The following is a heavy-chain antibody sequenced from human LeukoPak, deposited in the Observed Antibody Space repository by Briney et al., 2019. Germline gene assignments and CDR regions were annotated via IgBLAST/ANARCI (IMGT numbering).Heavy chain of an antibody. Sequence: GGSLRLSCAASEFTFSSYSMNWVRQAPGKGLEWVSSISSSSSYIYYADSVKGRFTISRDNAKNSLYLQMNSLRAEDTAVYYCAKGTTREVYRNWFDPWGQGTLVTVSS. D-gene: IGHD4-23*01. CDR3: AKGTTREVYRNWFDP. CDR2: ISSSSSYI. CDR1: EFTFSSYS. J-gene: IGHJ5*02. V-gene: IGHV3-21*01.